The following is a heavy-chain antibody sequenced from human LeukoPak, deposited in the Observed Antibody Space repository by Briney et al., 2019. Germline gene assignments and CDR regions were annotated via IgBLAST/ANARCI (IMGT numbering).Heavy chain of an antibody. V-gene: IGHV3-30*18. CDR3: AKDREYYYDSSGYPPLDY. CDR1: GFTFSSYG. Sequence: GGSLRLSCAASGFTFSSYGMHWVRQAPGKGLEWVAVISYDGSNKYYVDSVKGRFTISRDNSKNTLYLQMNSLRAEDTAVYYCAKDREYYYDSSGYPPLDYWGQGTLVTVSS. CDR2: ISYDGSNK. D-gene: IGHD3-22*01. J-gene: IGHJ4*02.